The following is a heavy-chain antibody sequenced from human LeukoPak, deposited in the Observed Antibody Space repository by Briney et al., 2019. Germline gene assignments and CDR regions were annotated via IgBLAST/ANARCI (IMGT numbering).Heavy chain of an antibody. CDR2: ISGSGAST. J-gene: IGHJ3*02. CDR3: AKSQFGGVFDGFDI. D-gene: IGHD3-16*01. V-gene: IGHV3-23*01. Sequence: GGSLRLSCAASGFTFSSYAMSWVRQAPGKGLEWVSAISGSGASTYYADSVKGRFTISRDNSKSTLYVQMNSLRAEDTAVYYCAKSQFGGVFDGFDIWGQGTMVTVSS. CDR1: GFTFSSYA.